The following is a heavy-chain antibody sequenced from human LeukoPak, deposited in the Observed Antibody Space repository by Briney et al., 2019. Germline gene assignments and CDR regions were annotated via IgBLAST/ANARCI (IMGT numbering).Heavy chain of an antibody. CDR1: GDSLSSNSAA. Sequence: SQTLSLTCALSGDSLSSNSAAWPWLRQSPSRGLEWLGRTYYRSKWYNDYAVSVKSRVTINPDTSKNLFSLHLNSVTPEDTAVYYCARGYGRGDYFDYWGQGTLVTVSS. D-gene: IGHD2-15*01. CDR2: TYYRSKWYN. J-gene: IGHJ4*02. V-gene: IGHV6-1*01. CDR3: ARGYGRGDYFDY.